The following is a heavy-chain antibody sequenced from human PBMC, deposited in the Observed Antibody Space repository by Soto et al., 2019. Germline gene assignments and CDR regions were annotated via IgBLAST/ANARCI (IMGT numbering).Heavy chain of an antibody. Sequence: GGSLRLSCADSGFTFSSYGMRWVRQAPGQGLEWVADIKQDGSEKCYVDFVKGRFTISRDNAKNSLYLKRNRLRAEDPAVYYCARDGGGGNIFDYWGQGTLV. CDR3: ARDGGGGNIFDY. CDR1: GFTFSSYG. CDR2: IKQDGSEK. V-gene: IGHV3-7*01. D-gene: IGHD2-15*01. J-gene: IGHJ4*02.